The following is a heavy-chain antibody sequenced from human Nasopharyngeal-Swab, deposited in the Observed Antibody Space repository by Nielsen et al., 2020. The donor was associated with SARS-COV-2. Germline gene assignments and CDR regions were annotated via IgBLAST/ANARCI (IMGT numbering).Heavy chain of an antibody. CDR2: IYWDDDK. CDR1: GFSLSTSGVG. Sequence: SGATLVKPPQTLTLTCTFSGFSLSTSGVGGGWIRQPPGKALEWLALIYWDDDKRYSPSLKSRLTITKDTSKNQVVLTMTNMDPVDTATYYCAHSRGITIFGVVIEDWFDPWGQGTLVTVSS. D-gene: IGHD3-3*01. V-gene: IGHV2-5*02. J-gene: IGHJ5*02. CDR3: AHSRGITIFGVVIEDWFDP.